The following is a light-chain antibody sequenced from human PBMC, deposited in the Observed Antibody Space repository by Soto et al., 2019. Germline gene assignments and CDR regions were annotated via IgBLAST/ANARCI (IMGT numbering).Light chain of an antibody. Sequence: EIVLTQSPATLSLSPGERATLSCRASQSVGSSLAWYQQRPGQAPRLLIYDAFIMATGIPARFSGSESGTDFTLTISSLEPEDFAVYYCQQRSNWPLTFGQGTRLEIK. J-gene: IGKJ5*01. CDR3: QQRSNWPLT. V-gene: IGKV3-11*01. CDR1: QSVGSS. CDR2: DAF.